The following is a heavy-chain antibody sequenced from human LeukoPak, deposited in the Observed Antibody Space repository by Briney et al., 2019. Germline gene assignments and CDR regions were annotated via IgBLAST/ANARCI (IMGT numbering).Heavy chain of an antibody. J-gene: IGHJ3*02. V-gene: IGHV3-48*03. CDR3: ARAGRWLQLENAFDI. D-gene: IGHD5-24*01. CDR1: GFTFSSYE. CDR2: ISSSGGTI. Sequence: GGSLRLSCAASGFTFSSYEMNWVRQAPGKGLEWVSYISSSGGTIYYADSVKGRFTISRDNAKSSLYLQMNSLRAEDTAVYYCARAGRWLQLENAFDIWGQGTMVTVSS.